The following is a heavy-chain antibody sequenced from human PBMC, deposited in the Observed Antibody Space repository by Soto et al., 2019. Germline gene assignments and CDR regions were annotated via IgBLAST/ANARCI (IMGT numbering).Heavy chain of an antibody. Sequence: SETLSLTCAVYGGSFSGYYWSWIRQPPGKGLEWIGEINHSGSTNYNPSLKSRVTISVDKSKNQFSLKLSSVTAADTAVYHCARGWFSATVTYYFDYWGQGTLVTVSS. CDR1: GGSFSGYY. CDR3: ARGWFSATVTYYFDY. D-gene: IGHD4-17*01. J-gene: IGHJ4*02. V-gene: IGHV4-34*01. CDR2: INHSGST.